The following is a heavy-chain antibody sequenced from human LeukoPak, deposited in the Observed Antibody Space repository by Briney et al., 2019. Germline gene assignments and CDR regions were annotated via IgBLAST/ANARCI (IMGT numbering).Heavy chain of an antibody. J-gene: IGHJ3*02. D-gene: IGHD6-6*01. CDR3: ARSASSFLNAFDI. Sequence: SVKVSCKASGGTFSSYAISWVRQAPGQGLEWMGGIIPIFGTANYAQKFQGRVTITTDESTSTAYMELSSLRSEDTAVYYCARSASSFLNAFDIWGQGTMVTVSS. V-gene: IGHV1-69*05. CDR1: GGTFSSYA. CDR2: IIPIFGTA.